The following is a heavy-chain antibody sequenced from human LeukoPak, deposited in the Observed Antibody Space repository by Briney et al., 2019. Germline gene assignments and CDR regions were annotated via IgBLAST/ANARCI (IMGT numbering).Heavy chain of an antibody. Sequence: SETLSLTCTVSGGSISSYYWSWIRQPAGKGLEWIGRIYTSGSTNYNPSLKSRVTTSVDTSKNQFSLKLSSVTAADTAVYYCARDRYVYYYDSSGYPRYFDYWGQGTLVTVSS. CDR1: GGSISSYY. CDR3: ARDRYVYYYDSSGYPRYFDY. V-gene: IGHV4-4*07. CDR2: IYTSGST. J-gene: IGHJ4*02. D-gene: IGHD3-22*01.